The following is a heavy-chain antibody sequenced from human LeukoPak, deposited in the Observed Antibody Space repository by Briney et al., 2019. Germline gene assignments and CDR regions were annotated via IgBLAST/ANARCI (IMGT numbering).Heavy chain of an antibody. D-gene: IGHD1-26*01. CDR1: SGSFSGYY. CDR2: INHSGST. CDR3: ARGGGKYYVDY. Sequence: SETLSLTCAVYSGSFSGYYWSWIRQPPGKGLEWIGEINHSGSTNYNPSLKSRVTISVDTSKNQFSLKLSSVTAADTAVYYCARGGGKYYVDYWGQGTLVTVSS. J-gene: IGHJ4*02. V-gene: IGHV4-34*01.